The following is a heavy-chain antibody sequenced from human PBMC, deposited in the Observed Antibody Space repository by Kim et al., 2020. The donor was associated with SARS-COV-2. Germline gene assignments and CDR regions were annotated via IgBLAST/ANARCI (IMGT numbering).Heavy chain of an antibody. CDR2: IYHSGST. CDR1: GGSISSGGYS. Sequence: SETLSLTCAVSGGSISSGGYSWSWIRQPPGKGLEWIGYIYHSGSTYYNPSLKSRVTISVDRSKNQFSLKLSSVTAADTAVYYCARGAGTSIEGSWLLGYYFDYWGQGTLVTVSS. D-gene: IGHD2-21*01. CDR3: ARGAGTSIEGSWLLGYYFDY. J-gene: IGHJ4*02. V-gene: IGHV4-30-2*01.